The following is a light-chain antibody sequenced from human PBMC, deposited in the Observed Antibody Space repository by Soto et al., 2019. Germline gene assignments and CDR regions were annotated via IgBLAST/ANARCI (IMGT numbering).Light chain of an antibody. CDR1: QSVSSN. J-gene: IGKJ4*02. Sequence: ETVMTQSPATLSVSPGERPTLSCRASQSVSSNLAWYQQKPGQAPRLLIYDASTRATGIPARFSGSGSGTEFTLTISSLQSEDFAVYYCQQYNTCPLTFGRGTKVDIK. CDR3: QQYNTCPLT. V-gene: IGKV3-15*01. CDR2: DAS.